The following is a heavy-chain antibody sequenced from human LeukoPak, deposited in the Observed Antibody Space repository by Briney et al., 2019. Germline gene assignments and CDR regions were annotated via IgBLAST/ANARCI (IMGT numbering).Heavy chain of an antibody. D-gene: IGHD3-9*01. CDR2: FDPEDGET. CDR3: ATVRVGDILTGYYASFDY. CDR1: GYTFTSYA. J-gene: IGHJ4*02. Sequence: GASVKVSCKASGYTFTSYAMHWVRQAPGQRLEWMGGFDPEDGETIYAQKFQGRVTMTEDTSTDTAYMELSSLRSEDTAVYYCATVRVGDILTGYYASFDYWGQGTLVTVSS. V-gene: IGHV1-24*01.